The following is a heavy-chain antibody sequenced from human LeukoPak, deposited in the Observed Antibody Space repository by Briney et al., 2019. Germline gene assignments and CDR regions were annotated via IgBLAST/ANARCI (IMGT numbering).Heavy chain of an antibody. Sequence: MTSETLSLTCAVYGGSFSGYYWSWIRQPPGKGLEWIGEINHSGSTNYNPSLKSQVTISVDTSKNQFSLKLSSVTAADTAVYYCVKRTLYYGMDVWGQGTTVTVSS. V-gene: IGHV4-34*01. CDR2: INHSGST. J-gene: IGHJ6*02. CDR1: GGSFSGYY. CDR3: VKRTLYYGMDV.